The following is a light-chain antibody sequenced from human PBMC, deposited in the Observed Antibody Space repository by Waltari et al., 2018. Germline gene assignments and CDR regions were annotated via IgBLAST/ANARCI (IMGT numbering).Light chain of an antibody. CDR1: QSVSSSY. V-gene: IGKV3-20*01. CDR2: GAS. Sequence: EIVLPPSPGTLSLSPGERATLSCRASQSVSSSYLAWYQQKPGQAPRLLIYGASSRATGIPDRFSGSGSGTDFTLTISRLEPEDFAVYYCQQYGSSPPTFGQGTKVEIK. CDR3: QQYGSSPPT. J-gene: IGKJ1*01.